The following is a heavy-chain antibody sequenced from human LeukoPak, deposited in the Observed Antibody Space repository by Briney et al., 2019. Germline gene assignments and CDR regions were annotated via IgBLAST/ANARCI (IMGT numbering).Heavy chain of an antibody. D-gene: IGHD1-26*01. CDR1: GFTFSSYA. CDR3: AKDLEWELLPHFDY. V-gene: IGHV3-23*01. J-gene: IGHJ4*02. Sequence: GGSLRLSCAASGFTFSSYAMSWVRQAPEKGLEWVSAISGSGGSTYYADSVKGRFTISRDNSKNTLYLQMNSLRAEDTAVYYCAKDLEWELLPHFDYWGQGTLVTVSS. CDR2: ISGSGGST.